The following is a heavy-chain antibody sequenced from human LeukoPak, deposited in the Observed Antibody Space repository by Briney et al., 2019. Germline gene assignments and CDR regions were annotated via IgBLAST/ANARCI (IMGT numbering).Heavy chain of an antibody. D-gene: IGHD3-22*01. CDR2: INPNSGGT. CDR1: GYTFTGYY. J-gene: IGHJ3*02. CDR3: ARDSAPIDYYDSSGYYSDAFGI. V-gene: IGHV1-2*02. Sequence: ASVKVSCKASGYTFTGYYMHWVRQAPGQGLEWMGWINPNSGGTNYAQKFQGRVTMTRDTSISTAYMELSRLRSDDTAVYYCARDSAPIDYYDSSGYYSDAFGIWGQGTMVTVSS.